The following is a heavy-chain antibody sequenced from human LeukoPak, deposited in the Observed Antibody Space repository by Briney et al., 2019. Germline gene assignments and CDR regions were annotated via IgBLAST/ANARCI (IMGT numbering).Heavy chain of an antibody. D-gene: IGHD5-18*01. CDR1: GFTFSSYS. CDR2: ITSSSSYI. V-gene: IGHV3-21*01. CDR3: AREGYSYAIEPLNPYYFDY. Sequence: GGSLRLSCAASGFTFSSYSMNWVRQAPGKGLEWVSSITSSSSYIYYADSVKGRFTISRDNAKNSLYLQMNSLRAEDTAVYYCAREGYSYAIEPLNPYYFDYWGQGTLVTVSS. J-gene: IGHJ4*02.